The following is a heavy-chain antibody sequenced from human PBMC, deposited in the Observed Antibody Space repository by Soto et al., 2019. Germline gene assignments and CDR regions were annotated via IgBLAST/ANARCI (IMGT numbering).Heavy chain of an antibody. V-gene: IGHV1-69*01. J-gene: IGHJ6*02. Sequence: QVQLVQSGAEVKKPGSSVKVSCKASGGTFSSYAISWVRQAPGQGLEWMGGIIPIFGTANYAQKFQGRVTITADESTSTAYMEQSRLRFENTAVSYCARPTIVGATTTYYYYYYGMDVWVHGTTVTVSS. CDR1: GGTFSSYA. CDR3: ARPTIVGATTTYYYYYYGMDV. CDR2: IIPIFGTA. D-gene: IGHD1-26*01.